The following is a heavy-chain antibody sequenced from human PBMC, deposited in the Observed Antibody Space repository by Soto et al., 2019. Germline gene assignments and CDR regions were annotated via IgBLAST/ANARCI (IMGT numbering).Heavy chain of an antibody. CDR3: ARGSPVRGVTHNWFDP. CDR2: IIPIFGTA. V-gene: IGHV1-69*01. CDR1: GGTFSSYA. J-gene: IGHJ5*02. Sequence: QVQLVQSGAEVKKPGSSVKVSCKASGGTFSSYAISWVRQAPGQGLEWMGGIIPIFGTANYAQKFQGRVTITADESTSTAYRELSSLRSEDTAVYYWARGSPVRGVTHNWFDPWGQGTLVTVSS. D-gene: IGHD3-10*01.